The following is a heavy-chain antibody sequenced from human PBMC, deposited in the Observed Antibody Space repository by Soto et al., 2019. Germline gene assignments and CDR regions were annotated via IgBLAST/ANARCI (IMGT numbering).Heavy chain of an antibody. V-gene: IGHV4-61*01. CDR3: ARYIHYYGEDRYYLYY. J-gene: IGHJ4*02. Sequence: NPSETLSLTGTVSGGSVSSGSYYWSWIRQPPGKGLEWIGYIYYSGSTNYNPSLKSRVTISVDTSKNQFSLKLSSVTAADTAVYFCARYIHYYGEDRYYLYYRAQRTLVTVS. CDR1: GGSVSSGSYY. CDR2: IYYSGST. D-gene: IGHD3-10*01.